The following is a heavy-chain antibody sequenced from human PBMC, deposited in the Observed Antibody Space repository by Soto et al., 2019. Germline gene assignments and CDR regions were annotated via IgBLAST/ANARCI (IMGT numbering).Heavy chain of an antibody. V-gene: IGHV2-5*02. J-gene: IGHJ5*02. CDR1: GFSLSTSGVS. CDR2: LYWADDK. D-gene: IGHD1-7*01. CDR3: GYMERRGWNSLAS. Sequence: QITLKESGPPVVKTTQTLTLTCTFSGFSLSTSGVSVGWIRQPPGKALEWLALLYWADDKRYSPSLKSRLTITRVTSKDQVILTMTTMNAVDTGTYYGGYMERRGWNSLASWGQRTLVTVSS.